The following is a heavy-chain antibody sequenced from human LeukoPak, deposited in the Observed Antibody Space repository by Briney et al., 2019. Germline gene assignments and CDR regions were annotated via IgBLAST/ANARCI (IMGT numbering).Heavy chain of an antibody. D-gene: IGHD2-2*01. CDR3: ARRGCRSTSCYDYYYYMDV. J-gene: IGHJ6*03. V-gene: IGHV3-53*01. CDR2: IYSGGST. CDR1: GFTFSSYG. Sequence: GGSLRLSCAASGFTFSSYGMHWVRQAPGKGLEWVSVIYSGGSTYYADSVKGRFTISRDNSKNTLYLQMNSLRAEDTAVYYCARRGCRSTSCYDYYYYMDVWGKGTTVTVSS.